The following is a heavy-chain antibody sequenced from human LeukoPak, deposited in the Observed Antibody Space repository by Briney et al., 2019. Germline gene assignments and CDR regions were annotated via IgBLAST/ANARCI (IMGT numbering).Heavy chain of an antibody. CDR1: GFTVTSNY. CDR3: ARAAYTYYYGSGGYLDY. V-gene: IGHV3-66*01. Sequence: GGSLRLSCAASGFTVTSNYMSWVRQAPGKGLEWVSVIYSGGITYYADSVEGRFTISRDFSKNTLFLEMNSLRAEDTAVYYCARAAYTYYYGSGGYLDYWGQGTLVTVSS. D-gene: IGHD3-10*01. J-gene: IGHJ4*02. CDR2: IYSGGIT.